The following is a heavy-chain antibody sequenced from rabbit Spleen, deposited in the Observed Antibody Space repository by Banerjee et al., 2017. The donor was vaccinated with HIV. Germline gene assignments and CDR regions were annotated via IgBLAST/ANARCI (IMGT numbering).Heavy chain of an antibody. V-gene: IGHV1S40*01. Sequence: QSLEESGGDLVKPGASLTLTCTASGFSFSSRYYMCWVRQAPGKGLEWIACGYSGSSGDTYYASWAKGRFTISKTSSTTVTLQMTSLTAADTATYFCARDTSSSFSSYGMDLWGQGTLVTVS. D-gene: IGHD1-1*01. CDR3: ARDTSSSFSSYGMDL. CDR1: GFSFSSRYY. J-gene: IGHJ6*01. CDR2: GYSGSSGDT.